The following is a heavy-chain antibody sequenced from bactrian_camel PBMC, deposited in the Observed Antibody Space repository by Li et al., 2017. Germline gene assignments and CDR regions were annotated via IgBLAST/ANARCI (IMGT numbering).Heavy chain of an antibody. CDR2: IASEGST. CDR3: AADPNREMPAIQAIGVYPEWDY. CDR1: GYTYNSNC. Sequence: QVQLVESGGGSVQAGGSLRLVCAASGYTYNSNCLGWFRQVPGGEREGVAEIASEGSTSYTDSVQERYSISKDNAKNILFLQMDSLKPQDTAMYYCAADPNREMPAIQAIGVYPEWDYWGQGTQVTVS. J-gene: IGHJ4*01. V-gene: IGHV3S53*01. D-gene: IGHD3*01.